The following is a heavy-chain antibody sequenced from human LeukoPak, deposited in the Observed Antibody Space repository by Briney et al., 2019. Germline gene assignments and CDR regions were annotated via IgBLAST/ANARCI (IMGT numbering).Heavy chain of an antibody. Sequence: GASVKVSCKASGYTFTSYDINWVRQATGQGLEWMGWMNPNSGNTGYAQKFQGRVTMTRNTSISTAYMELNSLTAEDTAVYYCAKDGPQTDGRILGLDYWGQGTLVTVSS. CDR1: GYTFTSYD. CDR2: MNPNSGNT. D-gene: IGHD5-24*01. CDR3: AKDGPQTDGRILGLDY. J-gene: IGHJ4*02. V-gene: IGHV1-8*01.